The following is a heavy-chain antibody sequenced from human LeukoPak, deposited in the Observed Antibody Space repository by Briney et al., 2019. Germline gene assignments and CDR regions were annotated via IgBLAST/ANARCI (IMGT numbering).Heavy chain of an antibody. CDR1: GFTFSSYS. J-gene: IGHJ4*02. Sequence: AGGSLRLSCAASGFTFSSYSMNWVRQAPGKGLEWVSYISSSSSSTIYYTDSVKGRFTISRDNAKNSLYLQMNSLRAEGTAVYYCARVWEGFDYWGQGTLVTVSS. CDR3: ARVWEGFDY. V-gene: IGHV3-48*01. CDR2: ISSSSSSTI. D-gene: IGHD3-16*01.